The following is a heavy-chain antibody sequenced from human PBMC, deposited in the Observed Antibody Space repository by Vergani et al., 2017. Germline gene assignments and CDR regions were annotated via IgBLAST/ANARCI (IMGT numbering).Heavy chain of an antibody. D-gene: IGHD4-23*01. Sequence: QVQLVQSGAEVKKPGASVKVSCKASGYTFTSYGISWVRQAPGQGLEWMGGIIPIFGTANYAQKFQGRVTITADESTSTAYMELSSLRSEDTAVYYCARSQEHNSTTVVTPGTYWYFDLWGRGTLVTVSS. V-gene: IGHV1-69*13. CDR3: ARSQEHNSTTVVTPGTYWYFDL. CDR2: IIPIFGTA. J-gene: IGHJ2*01. CDR1: GYTFTSYG.